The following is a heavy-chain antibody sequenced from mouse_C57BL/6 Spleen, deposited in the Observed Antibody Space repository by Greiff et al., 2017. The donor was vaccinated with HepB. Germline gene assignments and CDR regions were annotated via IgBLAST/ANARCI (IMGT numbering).Heavy chain of an antibody. V-gene: IGHV1-54*01. CDR1: GYAFTNYL. Sequence: QVQLQQSGAELVRPGTSVKVSCKASGYAFTNYLIEWVKQRPGQGLEWIGVINPGSGGTNYNEKFKGKATLTADKSSSTAYMQLSSLTSEDSAVYFCARIYGNWGQGTLVTVSA. J-gene: IGHJ3*01. D-gene: IGHD1-1*01. CDR2: INPGSGGT. CDR3: ARIYGN.